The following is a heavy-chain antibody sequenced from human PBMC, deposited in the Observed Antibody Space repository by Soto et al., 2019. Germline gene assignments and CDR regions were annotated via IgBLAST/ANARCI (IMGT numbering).Heavy chain of an antibody. V-gene: IGHV4-59*01. D-gene: IGHD3-22*01. CDR1: GGSISSYY. CDR3: ARTLYYDSSGYYYVGGYNWFDP. CDR2: IYYSGST. Sequence: SETLFLTCTVSGGSISSYYWSWIRQPPGKGLEWIGYIYYSGSTNYNPSLKSRVTISVDTSKNQFSLKLSSVTAADTAVYYCARTLYYDSSGYYYVGGYNWFDPWGQGTLVTVSS. J-gene: IGHJ5*02.